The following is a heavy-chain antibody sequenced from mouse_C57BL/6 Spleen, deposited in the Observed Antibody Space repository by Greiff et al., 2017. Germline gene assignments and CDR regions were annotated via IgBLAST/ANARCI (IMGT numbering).Heavy chain of an antibody. CDR1: GYTFTGYW. V-gene: IGHV1-9*01. Sequence: QVQLQQSGAELMKPGASVKLSCKATGYTFTGYWIEWVKQRPGHGLEWIGEIFPGSGSTNYTEKFKGKATFTADTSSNTAYMQRSSLTTEDSAIYYCARRGVWATYAMDYWGQGTSVTVSS. CDR2: IFPGSGST. CDR3: ARRGVWATYAMDY. D-gene: IGHD3-1*01. J-gene: IGHJ4*01.